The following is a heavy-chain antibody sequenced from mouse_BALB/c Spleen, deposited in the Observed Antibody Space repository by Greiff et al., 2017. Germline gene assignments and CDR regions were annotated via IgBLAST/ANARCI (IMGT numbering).Heavy chain of an antibody. CDR1: GFTFSSYA. CDR3: AREGTPWYFDY. V-gene: IGHV5-9-4*01. Sequence: EVMLVESGGGLVKPGGSLKLSCAASGFTFSSYAMSWVRQSPEKRLEWVAEISSGGSYTYYPDTVTGRFTISRDNPKNTLFLQMTSLRSEDTAMYYCAREGTPWYFDYWGQGTTLTVSS. D-gene: IGHD2-14*01. CDR2: ISSGGSYT. J-gene: IGHJ2*01.